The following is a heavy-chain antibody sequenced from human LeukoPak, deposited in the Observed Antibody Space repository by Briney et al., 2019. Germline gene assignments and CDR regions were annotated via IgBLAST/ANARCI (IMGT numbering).Heavy chain of an antibody. CDR1: GFTFSNCA. Sequence: GGSLRLSCAASGFTFSNCAMRWVRQAPGKGLEWVALISYGGSDKYYTDSVKGRFTVSRDNSRNTLYLQMNSLRAEDTAVYYCAKAVSGSYPETRHFDYWGQGSLVTVSS. CDR3: AKAVSGSYPETRHFDY. D-gene: IGHD1-26*01. V-gene: IGHV3-30*18. CDR2: ISYGGSDK. J-gene: IGHJ4*02.